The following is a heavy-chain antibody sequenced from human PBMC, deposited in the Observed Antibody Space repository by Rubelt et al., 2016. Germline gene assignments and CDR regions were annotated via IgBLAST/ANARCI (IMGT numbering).Heavy chain of an antibody. CDR1: GFTVSSNY. V-gene: IGHV3-66*01. CDR3: ARDSSGSWFDP. J-gene: IGHJ5*02. CDR2: IYSGGST. Sequence: LLEFGGGLVQPGGSLRLSCAASGFTVSSNYMSWVRQAPGKGLEWVSVIYSGGSTYYADSVKGRFTISRDNSKNTLYLQMNSLRAEDTAVYYCARDSSGSWFDPWGQGTLVTVSS. D-gene: IGHD1-26*01.